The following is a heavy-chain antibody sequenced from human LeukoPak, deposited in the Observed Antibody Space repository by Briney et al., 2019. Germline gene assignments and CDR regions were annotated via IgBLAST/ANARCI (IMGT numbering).Heavy chain of an antibody. CDR1: GFSFSSYA. CDR2: ISSSGEST. J-gene: IGHJ4*02. Sequence: GGSLRLSCAASGFSFSSYARIWVRQAPGKGLEWVSVISSSGESTYYADSLKGRFTISRDNSRNTLSLQMNSLRAEDTAIYYCAKGGAVVLTPFDYWGQGTLVTVSS. CDR3: AKGGAVVLTPFDY. V-gene: IGHV3-23*01. D-gene: IGHD2-8*01.